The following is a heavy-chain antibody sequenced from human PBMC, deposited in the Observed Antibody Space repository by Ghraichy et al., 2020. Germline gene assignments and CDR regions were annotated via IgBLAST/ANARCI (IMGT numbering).Heavy chain of an antibody. J-gene: IGHJ5*02. Sequence: GESLNISCAASGFTVSSNYMSWVRQAPGKGLEWVSVIYSGGSTYYADSVKGRFTISRDNSKNTLYLQMNSLRAEDTAVYYCARAPEGPFWFDPWGQGTLVTVSS. V-gene: IGHV3-66*02. D-gene: IGHD1-14*01. CDR3: ARAPEGPFWFDP. CDR2: IYSGGST. CDR1: GFTVSSNY.